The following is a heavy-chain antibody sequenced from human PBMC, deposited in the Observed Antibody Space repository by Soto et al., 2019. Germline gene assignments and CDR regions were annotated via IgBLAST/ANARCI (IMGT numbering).Heavy chain of an antibody. CDR2: IIPIFGTA. J-gene: IGHJ6*02. Sequence: ASVKVSCKASGYTFTSYGISWVRQAPGQGLEWMGGIIPIFGTANYAQKFQGRVTITADESTSTAYMELSSLRSEDTAVYYCARDPPPAATYYYYGMDVWGQGTTVTVSS. CDR3: ARDPPPAATYYYYGMDV. D-gene: IGHD2-2*01. V-gene: IGHV1-69*13. CDR1: GYTFTSYG.